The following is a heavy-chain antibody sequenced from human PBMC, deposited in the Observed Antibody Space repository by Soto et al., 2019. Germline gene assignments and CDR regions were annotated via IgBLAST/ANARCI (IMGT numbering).Heavy chain of an antibody. CDR3: ARVPGP. V-gene: IGHV4-31*03. CDR2: IYYSGNT. CDR1: GASITSGGYY. J-gene: IGHJ5*02. Sequence: PSETLSLTCTVSGASITSGGYYWNWIRQHPGKGLEWIGYIYYSGNTYYNPSLQSRVTISVDRSKNQFSLKLSSVTAADTAVYYCARVPGPWGQGTLVTVSS.